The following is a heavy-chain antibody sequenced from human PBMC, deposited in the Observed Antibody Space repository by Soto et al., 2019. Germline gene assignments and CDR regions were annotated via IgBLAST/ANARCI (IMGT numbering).Heavy chain of an antibody. D-gene: IGHD3-22*01. J-gene: IGHJ4*02. CDR3: ARDKKMHYYDSSVDYFDY. V-gene: IGHV3-48*02. CDR2: ISSSSSTI. CDR1: GFTFSSYS. Sequence: GGSLRLSCAASGFTFSSYSMNWVRQAPGKGLEWVSYISSSSSTIYYADSVKGRFTISRDNAKNSLYLQMNSLRDEDTAVYYCARDKKMHYYDSSVDYFDYWGQGTLVTVSS.